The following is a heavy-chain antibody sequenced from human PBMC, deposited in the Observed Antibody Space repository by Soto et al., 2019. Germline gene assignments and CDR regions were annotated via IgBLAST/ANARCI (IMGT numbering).Heavy chain of an antibody. D-gene: IGHD3-10*01. CDR3: ARDNSVTMVRGVTYYYYYGMDV. J-gene: IGHJ6*02. CDR2: IYYSGST. Sequence: PSETLSLTCTVSGGSISSYYWSWIRQPPGKGLEWIGYIYYSGSTNYNPSLKSRVTISADTSKNQFSLKLSSVTAADTAVYYCARDNSVTMVRGVTYYYYYGMDVWGQGTTVTVSS. CDR1: GGSISSYY. V-gene: IGHV4-59*01.